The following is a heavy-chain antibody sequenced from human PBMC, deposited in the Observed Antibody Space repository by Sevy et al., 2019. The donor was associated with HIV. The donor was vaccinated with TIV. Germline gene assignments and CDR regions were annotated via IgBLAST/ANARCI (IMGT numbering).Heavy chain of an antibody. V-gene: IGHV4-59*01. J-gene: IGHJ3*01. Sequence: SETLSLTCTVSGGSISSYYWSWIRQPPGKGLEWIGYIYYSGSTNYNPSLKSRVTISLDTSKNQFSLKLSTVTAADTAVYYCAGDRRLGGTRFSDDTRWYAFDVWGQGTMVTVSS. CDR1: GGSISSYY. CDR3: AGDRRLGGTRFSDDTRWYAFDV. D-gene: IGHD2-15*01. CDR2: IYYSGST.